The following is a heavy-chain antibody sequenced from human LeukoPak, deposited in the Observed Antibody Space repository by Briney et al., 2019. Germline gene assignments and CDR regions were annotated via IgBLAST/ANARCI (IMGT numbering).Heavy chain of an antibody. CDR3: AKEGPLNYYGSGSYYRGVDY. V-gene: IGHV3-30*02. D-gene: IGHD3-10*01. Sequence: PGGSLRLSCAASGFTFSSYGMHWVRQAPGKGLEWVAFIRYDGSNKYYADSVKGRFTISRDNSKSTLYLQMNSLRAEDTAVYYCAKEGPLNYYGSGSYYRGVDYWGQGTLVTVSS. CDR2: IRYDGSNK. J-gene: IGHJ4*02. CDR1: GFTFSSYG.